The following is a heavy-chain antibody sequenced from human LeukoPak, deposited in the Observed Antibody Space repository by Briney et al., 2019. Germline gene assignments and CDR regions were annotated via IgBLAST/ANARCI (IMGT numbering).Heavy chain of an antibody. CDR3: AKGVNTVSFTFDY. J-gene: IGHJ4*02. Sequence: GGSLRLSCAASGFTFHDYSMHWVRQTPGKGLEWLSVISGDGVTTHYADSVEGRFTISRDNGKNSLYLQMDSLSVEDTAVYFCAKGVNTVSFTFDYWGQGTLVTVSS. V-gene: IGHV3-43*02. CDR2: ISGDGVTT. CDR1: GFTFHDYS. D-gene: IGHD3-22*01.